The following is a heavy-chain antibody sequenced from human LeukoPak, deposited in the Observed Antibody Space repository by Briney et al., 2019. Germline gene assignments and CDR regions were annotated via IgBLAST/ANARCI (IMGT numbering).Heavy chain of an antibody. Sequence: GGSLRLSCAASGFTFSSYAMSWVRQAPGKGLEWVPAISGSGGSTYYADSVKGRFTISRDNSKNTLYLQMNSLRAEDTAVYYCAKDRDYGNYADYWGQGTLVTVSS. CDR3: AKDRDYGNYADY. J-gene: IGHJ4*02. CDR2: ISGSGGST. V-gene: IGHV3-23*01. D-gene: IGHD4-17*01. CDR1: GFTFSSYA.